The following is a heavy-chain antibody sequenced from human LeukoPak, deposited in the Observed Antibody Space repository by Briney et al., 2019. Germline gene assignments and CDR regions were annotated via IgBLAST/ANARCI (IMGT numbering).Heavy chain of an antibody. V-gene: IGHV7-4-1*04. CDR2: VNTKTGNP. D-gene: IGHD6-13*01. CDR3: ARVWAAADDFYFDY. CDR1: GYPFTSYV. Sequence: ASAKVSCKASGYPFTSYVINWVRQAPGQGLEWMGWVNTKTGNPTYAQGFTGRFVFSLDTSVSMAYLQISSLKAEDTAVYYCARVWAAADDFYFDYRGQGTLVTVSS. J-gene: IGHJ4*02.